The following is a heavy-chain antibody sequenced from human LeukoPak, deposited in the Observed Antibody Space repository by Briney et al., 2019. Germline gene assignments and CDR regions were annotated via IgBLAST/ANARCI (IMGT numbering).Heavy chain of an antibody. J-gene: IGHJ6*03. CDR3: AKDLYRPQNTYYIDV. Sequence: GGSLRLTCAASGFTFSSYAMSWVRQPPGKGLEWVAAINCSGGSTYYPDSVKGRFTTSRDNSKITLYLQMNSLRAEDTAVYYCAKDLYRPQNTYYIDVWGKGTTVTVSS. V-gene: IGHV3-23*01. CDR2: INCSGGST. D-gene: IGHD2-8*01. CDR1: GFTFSSYA.